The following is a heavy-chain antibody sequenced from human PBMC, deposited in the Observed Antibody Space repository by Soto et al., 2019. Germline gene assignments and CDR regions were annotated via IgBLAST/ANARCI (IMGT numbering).Heavy chain of an antibody. CDR3: ARDPGEEALGYMDV. V-gene: IGHV3-66*01. J-gene: IGHJ6*03. Sequence: GGSLRLSCAASGFTVSSNYMSWVRQAPGKGLEWVSVIYSGGSTYYADSVKGRFTISRDNSKNTLYLXXNSXRAEDTXXXXCARDPGEEALGYMDVWGKGTTVTVS. CDR1: GFTVSSNY. CDR2: IYSGGST. D-gene: IGHD3-16*01.